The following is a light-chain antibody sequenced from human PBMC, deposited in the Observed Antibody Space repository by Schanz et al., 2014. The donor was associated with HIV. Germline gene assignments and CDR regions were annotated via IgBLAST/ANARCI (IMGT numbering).Light chain of an antibody. Sequence: QSVLTQPPSVSGAPGQRVTISCAGSSSNIGARYDVHWYQQLPTSAPKLLIYGNTNRPSGVPDRFSGSKSGTSASLAITGLQSDDEADYYCAAWDDSLNGPVFGGGTKLTVL. J-gene: IGLJ3*02. CDR1: SSNIGARYD. CDR3: AAWDDSLNGPV. V-gene: IGLV1-40*01. CDR2: GNT.